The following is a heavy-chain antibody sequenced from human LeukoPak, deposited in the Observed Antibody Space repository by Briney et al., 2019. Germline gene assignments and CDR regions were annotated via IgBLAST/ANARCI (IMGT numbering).Heavy chain of an antibody. V-gene: IGHV4-39*01. CDR1: GGSIRSSSYY. CDR3: ARRELATDACDY. Sequence: SETLSLTCTVSGGSIRSSSYYWGWIRQPPGKGLEWIGRIHYSGSTYYNPSLKSRVTISVDTSRNQFSLKLNSMTAADTAVYYCARRELATDACDYWGQGTLVTVSS. J-gene: IGHJ4*02. CDR2: IHYSGST. D-gene: IGHD3-3*02.